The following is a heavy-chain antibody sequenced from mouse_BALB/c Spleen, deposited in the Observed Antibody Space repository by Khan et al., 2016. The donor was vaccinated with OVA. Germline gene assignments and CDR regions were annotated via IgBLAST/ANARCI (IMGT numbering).Heavy chain of an antibody. CDR2: IWSGGST. CDR3: ARNYDYDEGLAY. V-gene: IGHV2-2*02. D-gene: IGHD2-4*01. CDR1: GFSLTTYG. Sequence: VELKQSGPGLVQPSQSLSITCTVSGFSLTTYGVHWVRQSPGKGLEWLGVIWSGGSTDYNAAFISRLSISKDNSKSQVFFKMNSLQANDTAIYYCARNYDYDEGLAYWGQGTLVTVSA. J-gene: IGHJ3*01.